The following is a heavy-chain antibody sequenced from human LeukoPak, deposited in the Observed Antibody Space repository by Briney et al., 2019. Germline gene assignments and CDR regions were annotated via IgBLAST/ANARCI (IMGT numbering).Heavy chain of an antibody. CDR2: INHSGST. CDR3: AREALIVVVPAATIGRGIDWFDP. CDR1: GGSFSGYY. V-gene: IGHV4-34*01. Sequence: PSETLSLTCAVYGGSFSGYYWSWIRQPPGKRLEWIGEINHSGSTNYNPSLKSRVTISVDTSKNQFSLKLSSVTAADTAVYYCAREALIVVVPAATIGRGIDWFDPWGQGTLVTVSS. D-gene: IGHD2-2*01. J-gene: IGHJ5*02.